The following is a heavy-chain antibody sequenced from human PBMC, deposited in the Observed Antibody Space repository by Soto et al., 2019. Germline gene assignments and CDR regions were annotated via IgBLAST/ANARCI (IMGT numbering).Heavy chain of an antibody. CDR3: VRDLHEPLATDALRVAN. CDR2: ISSTGSGT. CDR1: GCTFISYE. Sequence: GGALIPSFAASGCTFISYEMHWVRQAPGKGLEWISYISSTGSGTHYADSVKGRFTMSRDNTKNSVSLQMSSLRAEDTAVYYCVRDLHEPLATDALRVANWGQGTQVTVSS. V-gene: IGHV3-48*03. J-gene: IGHJ4*02. D-gene: IGHD2-15*01.